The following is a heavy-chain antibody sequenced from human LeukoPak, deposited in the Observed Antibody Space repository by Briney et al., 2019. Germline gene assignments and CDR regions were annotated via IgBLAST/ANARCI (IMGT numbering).Heavy chain of an antibody. Sequence: TGGSLRLSCVASGFTFSSYGMHWVRQAPGKGLEWVAVIWYDGSNKYYADSVKGRFTISRDNSKNTLYLQMNSLRAEDTAVYYCAREGGYSSSWYAFDYWGQGTLVTVSS. V-gene: IGHV3-33*01. CDR3: AREGGYSSSWYAFDY. CDR1: GFTFSSYG. CDR2: IWYDGSNK. J-gene: IGHJ4*02. D-gene: IGHD6-13*01.